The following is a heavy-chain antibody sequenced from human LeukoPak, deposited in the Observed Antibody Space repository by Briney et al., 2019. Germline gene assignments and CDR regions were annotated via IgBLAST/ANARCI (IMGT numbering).Heavy chain of an antibody. D-gene: IGHD5-24*01. V-gene: IGHV4-38-2*01. CDR1: GYSISSGYY. CDR3: ARHGSLLVGY. J-gene: IGHJ4*02. CDR2: IYHSGST. Sequence: SETLSLTCAVSGYSISSGYYWGWLRQPPGKGLEWIGSIYHSGSTYYNPSLKSRVTISVDTSKNQFYLKMSSVTAADTAVYYCARHGSLLVGYWGQGTLVTVPS.